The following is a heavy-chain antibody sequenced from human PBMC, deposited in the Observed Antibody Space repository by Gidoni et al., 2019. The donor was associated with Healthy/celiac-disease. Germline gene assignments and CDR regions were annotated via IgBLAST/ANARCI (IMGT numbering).Heavy chain of an antibody. J-gene: IGHJ3*02. Sequence: EVQLVQSGAEVKKPGESLRIPCKGSGYSFTSYWISWVRQMPGKGLEWMGRIDPSDSYTDYSPSFQGHVTISADKSISTAYLQWSSLKASDTAMYYCARQAYDSSGGGAFDIWGQGTMVTVSS. CDR1: GYSFTSYW. CDR2: IDPSDSYT. D-gene: IGHD3-22*01. V-gene: IGHV5-10-1*03. CDR3: ARQAYDSSGGGAFDI.